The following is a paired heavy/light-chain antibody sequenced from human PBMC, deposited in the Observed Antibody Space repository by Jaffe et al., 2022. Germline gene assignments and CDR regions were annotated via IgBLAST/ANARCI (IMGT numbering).Light chain of an antibody. CDR3: QVWDSSSDHPERV. CDR1: NIGSKS. CDR2: YDS. Sequence: SYVLTQPPSVSVAPGKTARITCGGNNIGSKSVHWYQQKPGQAPVLVIYYDSDRPSGIPERFSGSNSGNTATLTISRVEAGDEADYYCQVWDSSSDHPERVFGGGTKLTVL. V-gene: IGLV3-21*04. J-gene: IGLJ3*02.
Heavy chain of an antibody. CDR3: AKDISREAAVLFDY. CDR1: GFTFDDYT. J-gene: IGHJ4*02. Sequence: EVQLVESGGVVVQPGGSLRLSCAASGFTFDDYTMHWVRQAPGKGLEWVSLISWDGGSTYYADSVKGRFTISRDNSKNSLYLQMNSLRTEDTALYYCAKDISREAAVLFDYWGQGTLVTVSS. CDR2: ISWDGGST. V-gene: IGHV3-43*01. D-gene: IGHD6-13*01.